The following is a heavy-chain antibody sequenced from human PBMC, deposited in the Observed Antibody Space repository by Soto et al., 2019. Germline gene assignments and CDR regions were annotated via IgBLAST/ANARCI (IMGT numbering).Heavy chain of an antibody. Sequence: GGSLRLSCAASGFTFGIYAMSWVRQAPGTGLEWVSAISGTADNTYYADSVKGRFTISRDNSKNTLYLQLNSLRAEDTAVYYCAKNGYGSDVLWWFGPWGQGTLITVSS. CDR3: AKNGYGSDVLWWFGP. D-gene: IGHD5-12*01. V-gene: IGHV3-23*01. CDR2: ISGTADNT. CDR1: GFTFGIYA. J-gene: IGHJ5*02.